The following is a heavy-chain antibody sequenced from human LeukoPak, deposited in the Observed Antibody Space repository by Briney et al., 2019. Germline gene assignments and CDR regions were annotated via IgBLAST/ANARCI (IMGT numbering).Heavy chain of an antibody. Sequence: PGGSLRLSCAASGFTFSNYWMSWVRQAPGKGLEWVAFIRYDGSNKYYADSVKGRFTISRDNSKNTLYLQMNSLRAEDTAVYYCAKVDRGILTGYVDYWGQGTLVTVSS. D-gene: IGHD3-9*01. CDR1: GFTFSNYW. CDR2: IRYDGSNK. V-gene: IGHV3-30*02. CDR3: AKVDRGILTGYVDY. J-gene: IGHJ4*02.